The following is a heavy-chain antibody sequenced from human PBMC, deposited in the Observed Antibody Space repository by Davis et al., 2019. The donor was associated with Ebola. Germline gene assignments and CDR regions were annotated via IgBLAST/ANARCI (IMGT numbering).Heavy chain of an antibody. CDR3: TSTERTFDY. CDR2: IRSKANSYAT. V-gene: IGHV3-73*01. CDR1: GFTFSGSA. Sequence: GESLKISCAASGFTFSGSAMHWVRQASGKGLEWVGRIRSKANSYATAYAASVKGRFTISRDDSKNTAYLQMNSLKTEDTAVYYCTSTERTFDYWGQGTLVTVSS. D-gene: IGHD1-1*01. J-gene: IGHJ4*02.